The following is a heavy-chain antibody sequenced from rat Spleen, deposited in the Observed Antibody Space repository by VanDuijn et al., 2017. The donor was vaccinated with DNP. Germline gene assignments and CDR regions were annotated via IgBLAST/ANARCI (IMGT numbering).Heavy chain of an antibody. CDR2: ISYDGSST. CDR1: GFTFRDHY. CDR3: ARGGRSYFDY. D-gene: IGHD1-11*01. V-gene: IGHV5-7*01. J-gene: IGHJ2*01. Sequence: EVQLVESGGGLVQPGRSMKLSCAASGFTFRDHYMAWVRQIPQKGLEWVATISYDGSSTYYRDSVKGRFTISRDNAKSTLYLQMDSLRSEDTATYYCARGGRSYFDYWGQGVMVTVSS.